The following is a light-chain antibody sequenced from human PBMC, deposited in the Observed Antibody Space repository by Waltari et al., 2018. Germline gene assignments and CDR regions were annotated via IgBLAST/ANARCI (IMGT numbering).Light chain of an antibody. Sequence: QPALPQPRPVSGSPGQPVTIPGPETTMEVGGFNYFSWYQQHPGKAPKLMIYDVSKRPSGVPDRFSGSKSGNTASLTISGLQAEDEADYYCCSYAGSSFVVFGGGTKLTVL. CDR3: CSYAGSSFVV. CDR2: DVS. J-gene: IGLJ2*01. CDR1: TMEVGGFNY. V-gene: IGLV2-11*01.